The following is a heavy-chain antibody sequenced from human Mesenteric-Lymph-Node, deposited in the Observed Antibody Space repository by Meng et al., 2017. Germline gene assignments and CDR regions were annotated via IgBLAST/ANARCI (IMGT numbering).Heavy chain of an antibody. CDR2: IHHSGSA. V-gene: IGHV4-30-4*01. J-gene: IGHJ4*02. CDR1: GGSMSSGNYY. CDR3: ASFDHIPRRNYFDY. D-gene: IGHD2-21*01. Sequence: QVQLQEAGPGLVKPSQTRSLTCTVSGGSMSSGNYYWSWIRQPPGKGLEWIRYIHHSGSAYYNPSLKSRVSISVDTSKNQFSLNLNSMTAADTAVYYCASFDHIPRRNYFDYWGQGTLVTVSS.